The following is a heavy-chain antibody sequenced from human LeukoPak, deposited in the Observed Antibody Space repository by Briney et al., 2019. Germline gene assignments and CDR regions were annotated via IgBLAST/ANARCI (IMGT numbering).Heavy chain of an antibody. D-gene: IGHD1-14*01. J-gene: IGHJ6*03. Sequence: GGSLRLSCAASGFTFSSYSMNWVRQAPGKGLEWVSSISSSSSYIYYADSAKGRFTISRGNSKNTLYLQMNSLRAEDTAVYYCAKGAGSYYYYYMDVWGKGTTVTVSS. CDR3: AKGAGSYYYYYMDV. CDR2: ISSSSSYI. CDR1: GFTFSSYS. V-gene: IGHV3-21*04.